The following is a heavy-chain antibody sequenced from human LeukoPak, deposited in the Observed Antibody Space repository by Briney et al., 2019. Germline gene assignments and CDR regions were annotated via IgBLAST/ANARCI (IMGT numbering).Heavy chain of an antibody. CDR3: ARDQGACSSTSCSEGVDY. V-gene: IGHV3-30*04. D-gene: IGHD2-2*01. CDR2: ISYDGSNK. Sequence: GGSLRLSGAASGFTFSSYAMHWVRQAPGKGLEWVAVISYDGSNKYYADSVKGRFTISRDNSKNTLYLQVNSLRAEDTAVYYCARDQGACSSTSCSEGVDYWGQGTLVTVSS. CDR1: GFTFSSYA. J-gene: IGHJ4*02.